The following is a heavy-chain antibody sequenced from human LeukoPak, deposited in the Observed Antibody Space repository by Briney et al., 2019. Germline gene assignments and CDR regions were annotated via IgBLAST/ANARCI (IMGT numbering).Heavy chain of an antibody. CDR3: ARHTFHGQAVIVVVPTPDWYFDV. Sequence: PSETLSLTCTVSGGSISSSSYYWGWIRQPPGKGLEWIGTIYYSGSTYYNPSLKSRVTISVDTSKNQFSLKLTSVTAADTAIYYCARHTFHGQAVIVVVPTPDWYFDVWGRGTLVAASS. V-gene: IGHV4-39*01. CDR1: GGSISSSSYY. J-gene: IGHJ2*01. D-gene: IGHD3-22*01. CDR2: IYYSGST.